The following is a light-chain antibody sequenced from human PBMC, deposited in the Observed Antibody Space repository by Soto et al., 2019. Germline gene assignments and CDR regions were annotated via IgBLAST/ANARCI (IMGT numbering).Light chain of an antibody. CDR3: QHYGETPIT. Sequence: EMVLTQSPCTLSLSPGGRATLSCRASQSVSRRLAWYQHRPGQSPKLLIAGASMRASGVPVRFSRSGSGTDFTLTISTLAPADFAVYYCQHYGETPITSGLGTLL. J-gene: IGKJ5*01. CDR2: GAS. CDR1: QSVSRR. V-gene: IGKV3-20*01.